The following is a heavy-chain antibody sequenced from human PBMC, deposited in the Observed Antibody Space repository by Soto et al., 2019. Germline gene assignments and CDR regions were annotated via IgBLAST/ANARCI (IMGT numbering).Heavy chain of an antibody. D-gene: IGHD3-10*01. CDR2: IIPIFGTA. J-gene: IGHJ5*02. CDR1: GGTFSSYA. Sequence: SVKVSGKASGGTFSSYAISWVRQAPGQGLEWMGGIIPIFGTANYAQKFQGRVTITADESTSTAYMELSSLRSEDTAVYYCARAGYYYGSGPMRFDPWGQGTLVTVSS. CDR3: ARAGYYYGSGPMRFDP. V-gene: IGHV1-69*13.